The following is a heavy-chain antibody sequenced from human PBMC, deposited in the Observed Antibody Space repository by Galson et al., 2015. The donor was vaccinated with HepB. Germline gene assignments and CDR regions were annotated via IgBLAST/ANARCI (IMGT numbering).Heavy chain of an antibody. CDR1: GFIFTNYG. CDR2: ISGSGDSI. V-gene: IGHV3-23*01. J-gene: IGHJ4*02. CDR3: ASEALDCGGDCYSEY. Sequence: SLRLSCAASGFIFTNYGMAWVRQAPGKGLSWISAISGSGDSIYYAESVKGRFTISRDQSKNTLSLQMNNLRADDSGVYYCASEALDCGGDCYSEYWGQGVLVTVSS. D-gene: IGHD2-21*02.